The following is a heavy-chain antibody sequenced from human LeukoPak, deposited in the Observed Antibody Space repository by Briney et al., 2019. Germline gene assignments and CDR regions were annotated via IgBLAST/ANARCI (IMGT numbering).Heavy chain of an antibody. CDR2: ISAYNGNT. CDR3: ARDLDPIAVAGILDY. Sequence: GASVKVSCKASGYTFTSYGISWVRQAPGQGLEWMGWISAYNGNTNYAQKLQGRVTMTTDTSTSTAYMELRSLRSDDTAVYYCARDLDPIAVAGILDYWGQGTLVTVSS. CDR1: GYTFTSYG. V-gene: IGHV1-18*04. D-gene: IGHD6-19*01. J-gene: IGHJ4*02.